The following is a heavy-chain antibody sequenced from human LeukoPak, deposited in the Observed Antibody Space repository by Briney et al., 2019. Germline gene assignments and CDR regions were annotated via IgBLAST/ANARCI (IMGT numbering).Heavy chain of an antibody. CDR3: ATSQNETRYSSGWSYYFDY. Sequence: SVKVSCKASGGTFSSYAISWVRQAPGQGLEWMGGITPIFGTANYAQKFQGRVTITADESTSTAYMELSSLRSEDTVVYYCATSQNETRYSSGWSYYFDYWGQGTLVTVSS. V-gene: IGHV1-69*13. CDR2: ITPIFGTA. D-gene: IGHD6-19*01. CDR1: GGTFSSYA. J-gene: IGHJ4*02.